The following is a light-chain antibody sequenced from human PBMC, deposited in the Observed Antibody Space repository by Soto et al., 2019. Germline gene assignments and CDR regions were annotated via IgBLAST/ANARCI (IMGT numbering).Light chain of an antibody. V-gene: IGKV3-20*01. Sequence: EIVLTQSPGTLSLSPGERATLSCRASQSVRSNFLAWYQQQPGQAPRLLIYGTSIRDTGIPDRFSGSGSGTDFTLTISRLGPEDFAVYYCQQYGSSYTFGPGTKVEIK. CDR2: GTS. CDR1: QSVRSNF. J-gene: IGKJ3*01. CDR3: QQYGSSYT.